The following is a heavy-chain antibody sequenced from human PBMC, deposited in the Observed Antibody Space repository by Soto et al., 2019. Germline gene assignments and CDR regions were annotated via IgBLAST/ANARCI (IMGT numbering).Heavy chain of an antibody. J-gene: IGHJ4*02. D-gene: IGHD5-12*01. Sequence: QVQLQESGPGLVKPSETLSLTCTVSGGSISSYYWSWIRQPPGKGLEWIGYIYYSGSTNYNPSLKSRVTISVDTSKNQFSLKLSSVTAADTAVYYCARHAPEYSGYDTEFDYWGQGTLVTVSS. V-gene: IGHV4-59*08. CDR2: IYYSGST. CDR3: ARHAPEYSGYDTEFDY. CDR1: GGSISSYY.